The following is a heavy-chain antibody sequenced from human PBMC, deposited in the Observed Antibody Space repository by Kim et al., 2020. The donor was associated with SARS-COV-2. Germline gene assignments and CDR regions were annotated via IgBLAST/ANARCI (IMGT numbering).Heavy chain of an antibody. CDR1: GFTFSSYS. CDR2: ISSSSSYI. Sequence: GGSLRLSCAASGFTFSSYSMNWVRQAPGKGLEWVSSISSSSSYIYYADSVKGRFTISRDNAKNSLYLQMNSLRAEDTAVYYCARGLLWFGELLPNYYYYGMDVWGQGTTVTVSS. V-gene: IGHV3-21*01. J-gene: IGHJ6*02. D-gene: IGHD3-10*01. CDR3: ARGLLWFGELLPNYYYYGMDV.